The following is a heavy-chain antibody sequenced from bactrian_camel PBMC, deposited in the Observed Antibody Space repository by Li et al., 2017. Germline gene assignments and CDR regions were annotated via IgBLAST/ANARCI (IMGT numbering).Heavy chain of an antibody. CDR3: AGVHDTAVAGTLTTTYSVFEYFGY. D-gene: IGHD6*01. CDR1: RLTFGRYY. V-gene: IGHV3-2*01. J-gene: IGHJ6*01. CDR2: IYSEDSST. Sequence: HVQLVESGGGLVQPGGSLRLSCATSRLTFGRYYIRWVRQAPGKGLEWVSSIYSEDSSTYYADSVKGRFTISRDNTKNAVYLQMDSLQPEDTAMYYCAGVHDTAVAGTLTTTYSVFEYFGYWGQGTQVTVS.